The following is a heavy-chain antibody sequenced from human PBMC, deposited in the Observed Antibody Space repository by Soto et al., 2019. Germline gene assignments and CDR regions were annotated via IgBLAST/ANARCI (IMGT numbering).Heavy chain of an antibody. CDR1: GYSFTSYW. V-gene: IGHV5-10-1*01. D-gene: IGHD6-13*01. CDR2: IDPSDSYT. CDR3: ARYPGIAEAGTVVGLTARELDYYYGMDV. Sequence: PGESLKISCKGSGYSFTSYWISWVRQMPGKGLEWMGRIDPSDSYTNYSPSFQGHVTISADKSISTAYLQWSSLKASDTAMYYCARYPGIAEAGTVVGLTARELDYYYGMDVWGQGTTVTVS. J-gene: IGHJ6*01.